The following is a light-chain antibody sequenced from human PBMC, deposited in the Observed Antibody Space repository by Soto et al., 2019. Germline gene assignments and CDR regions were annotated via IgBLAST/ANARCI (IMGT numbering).Light chain of an antibody. J-gene: IGKJ1*01. CDR1: QTVSNNY. Sequence: EIGFSQSPCTLSLSPGDRATLSCRASQTVSNNYLAWCQQKPGQAPRVIMYGASRRATGIPDRFSGSGSGTDFTLTISRLEPEDFAVYYCQQYGSSPWTFGQGTKVDIK. CDR3: QQYGSSPWT. V-gene: IGKV3-20*01. CDR2: GAS.